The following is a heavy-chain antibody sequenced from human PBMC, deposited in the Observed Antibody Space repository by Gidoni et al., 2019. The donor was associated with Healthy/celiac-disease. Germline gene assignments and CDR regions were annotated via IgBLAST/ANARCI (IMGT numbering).Heavy chain of an antibody. D-gene: IGHD6-6*01. J-gene: IGHJ4*02. V-gene: IGHV3-23*01. CDR2: ISGRGGST. CDR3: AKDMGYSSSSGERWSFDY. Sequence: EVQLLESGGGLVQPGGSLRLSCAASGFTFGRYAMSWVRHAPGKGLGWVSTISGRGGSTYYADSVKGRFTISRDNAKNTLYLQMNILGAEDTAVYYCAKDMGYSSSSGERWSFDYWGQGTLVTVSS. CDR1: GFTFGRYA.